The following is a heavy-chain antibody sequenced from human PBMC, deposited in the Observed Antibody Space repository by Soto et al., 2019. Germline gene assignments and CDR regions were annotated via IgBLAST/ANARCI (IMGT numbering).Heavy chain of an antibody. Sequence: SETLSLSCAVYGVSFSGYYWSWIRQPPGKGLEWIGEINHSGSTNYNPSLKSRVTISVDTSKNQFSLKLSSVTAADTAVYYCARERLVLDSNWFDPWGQGTLVTVS. CDR1: GVSFSGYY. CDR3: ARERLVLDSNWFDP. V-gene: IGHV4-34*01. CDR2: INHSGST. D-gene: IGHD2-21*01. J-gene: IGHJ5*02.